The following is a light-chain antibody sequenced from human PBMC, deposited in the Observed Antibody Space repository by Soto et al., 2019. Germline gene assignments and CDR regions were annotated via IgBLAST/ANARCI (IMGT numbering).Light chain of an antibody. V-gene: IGKV1-39*01. CDR2: AAS. J-gene: IGKJ3*01. CDR3: QQGFNTPNT. Sequence: DIQMTQSPSSLSASVGDRVTITCRASQSINNCLNWYQQKPGKAPKLLIYAASSLQSGVPSGFSGSGSGTHFTLTISSLQPEDFATYYCQQGFNTPNTFGPGTKVDIK. CDR1: QSINNC.